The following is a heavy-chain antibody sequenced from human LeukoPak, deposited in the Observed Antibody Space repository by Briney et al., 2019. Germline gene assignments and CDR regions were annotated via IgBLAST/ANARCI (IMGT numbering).Heavy chain of an antibody. CDR2: IYYRGTT. V-gene: IGHV4-31*03. CDR3: ARDVGSGSGSNPFDY. J-gene: IGHJ4*02. Sequence: SQTLSLTCTVSGGSTSSGGYYWSWIRQHPGKGLEWIGYIYYRGTTSYNPSLKSRVTISVDASKNQFSLKLSSVTAADTAVYYCARDVGSGSGSNPFDYWGQGTLVTVSS. CDR1: GGSTSSGGYY. D-gene: IGHD4-23*01.